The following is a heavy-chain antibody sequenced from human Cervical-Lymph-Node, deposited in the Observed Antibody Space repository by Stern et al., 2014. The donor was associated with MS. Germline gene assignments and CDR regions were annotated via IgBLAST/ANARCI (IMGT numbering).Heavy chain of an antibody. Sequence: VKLVESGAEVKKPGASVKVSCKASGYTFTLYDINWVRQATGQGLEWMGWMNTNSGNTGYAQKSQGRITMTRRPSTSTSYMELSSLRSEDTAVYFCRSGGTYYYDGMDVWGQGTTVIVS. V-gene: IGHV1-8*01. CDR2: MNTNSGNT. J-gene: IGHJ6*02. CDR3: RSGGTYYYDGMDV. D-gene: IGHD2-15*01. CDR1: GYTFTLYD.